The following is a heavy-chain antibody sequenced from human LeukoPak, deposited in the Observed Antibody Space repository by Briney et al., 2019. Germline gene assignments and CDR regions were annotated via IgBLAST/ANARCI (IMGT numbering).Heavy chain of an antibody. D-gene: IGHD6-19*01. CDR2: IIYSGST. CDR1: GGPISSFF. J-gene: IGHJ6*02. V-gene: IGHV4-59*01. CDR3: ARGSSYGLDV. Sequence: SETLSLTCTVSGGPISSFFWSWIRQPPGKGLEWIGYIIYSGSTNYNPSHKSRVTISVDTSKNQFSLNLSSVTAADTAMYYCARGSSYGLDVWGQGTTVTVSS.